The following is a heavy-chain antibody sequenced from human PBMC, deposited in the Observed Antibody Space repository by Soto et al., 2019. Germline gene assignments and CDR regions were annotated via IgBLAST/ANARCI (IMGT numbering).Heavy chain of an antibody. CDR1: GGTFGSYA. CDR3: ATALGCRSTSCTLDY. CDR2: IIPVSGAA. V-gene: IGHV1-69*01. Sequence: QVQLVQSGAEVKKPGSSVKVSCKASGGTFGSYAFSWVRQAPGQGLEWMGGIIPVSGAAHYAQKFQGRVTITWDESTSTAYMELSSLSSQDTAVYYCATALGCRSTSCTLDYWGQGTRVIVSS. D-gene: IGHD2-2*01. J-gene: IGHJ4*02.